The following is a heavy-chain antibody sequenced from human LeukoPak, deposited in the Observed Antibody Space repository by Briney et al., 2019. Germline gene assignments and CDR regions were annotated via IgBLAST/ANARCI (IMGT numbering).Heavy chain of an antibody. J-gene: IGHJ5*02. CDR3: ARGSIRRWLCFDP. CDR2: IYYSGST. D-gene: IGHD4-23*01. CDR1: GGSISSYY. Sequence: SETLSLTCTVSGGSISSYYWSWIRQPPGKGLEWIGYIYYSGSTNHNPSLKSRVTISVDTSKNQFSLKLSSVTAADTAVYYCARGSIRRWLCFDPWGQGTLVTVSS. V-gene: IGHV4-59*01.